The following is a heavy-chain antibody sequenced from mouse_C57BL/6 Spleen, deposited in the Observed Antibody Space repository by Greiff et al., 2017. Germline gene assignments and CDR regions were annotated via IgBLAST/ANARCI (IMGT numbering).Heavy chain of an antibody. CDR3: ASLGGSTLMDY. J-gene: IGHJ4*01. D-gene: IGHD1-1*01. Sequence: QVQLQQSGAELVKPGASVKISCKASGYAFSSYWMNWVKQRPGKGLEWIGQIYPGDGDTTYNGKFKGKATLTADKSSIPSYMQLSSLTSEYSAVYFCASLGGSTLMDYWGQGTSVTVSS. CDR2: IYPGDGDT. CDR1: GYAFSSYW. V-gene: IGHV1-80*01.